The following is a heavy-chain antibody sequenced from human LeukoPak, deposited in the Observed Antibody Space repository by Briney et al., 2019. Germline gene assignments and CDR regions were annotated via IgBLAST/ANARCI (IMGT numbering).Heavy chain of an antibody. CDR1: GFTFSSYA. D-gene: IGHD3-10*01. J-gene: IGHJ4*02. Sequence: GGSLRLSCAASGFTFSSYAMHWVRQAPGKGLEWVAVISYDGSNKYYADSVKGRFTISRDNSKNTLYLQMNSLRAEDTAVYYCARDLGALEVLGVTPVVFDYWGQGTLVTVSS. CDR3: ARDLGALEVLGVTPVVFDY. V-gene: IGHV3-30*04. CDR2: ISYDGSNK.